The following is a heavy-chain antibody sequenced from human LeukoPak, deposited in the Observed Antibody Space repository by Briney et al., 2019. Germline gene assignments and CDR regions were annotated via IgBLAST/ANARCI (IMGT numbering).Heavy chain of an antibody. D-gene: IGHD3-3*01. V-gene: IGHV4-59*01. J-gene: IGHJ3*02. Sequence: SETLSLTCAVYGGSFIGYDWSWIRQPPGKGLEWIGYIYYSGSTNYNPSLKSRVTISVDTSKNQFSLKLSSVTAADTAVYYCATYYDFWSGYDGAFDIWGQGTMVTVSS. CDR3: ATYYDFWSGYDGAFDI. CDR1: GGSFIGYD. CDR2: IYYSGST.